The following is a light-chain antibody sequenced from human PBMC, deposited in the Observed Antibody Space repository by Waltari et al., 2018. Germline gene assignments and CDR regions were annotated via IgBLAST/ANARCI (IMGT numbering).Light chain of an antibody. CDR2: GAS. J-gene: IGKJ3*01. CDR1: HDIRND. CDR3: LQDDSYPYT. Sequence: AIQMTQSPSSLSASVGDRVTITCRASHDIRNDLAWYQQKPGRVPKLLIFGASSLQSGVPSRFSGSGSGTDFTLTISSLQPEDFATDYCLQDDSYPYTFGPGTKVDVK. V-gene: IGKV1-6*01.